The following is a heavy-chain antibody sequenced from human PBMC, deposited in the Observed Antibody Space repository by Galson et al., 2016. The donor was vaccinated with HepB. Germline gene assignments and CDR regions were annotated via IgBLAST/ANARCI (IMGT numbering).Heavy chain of an antibody. D-gene: IGHD2-2*01. V-gene: IGHV3-23*01. CDR2: ITANGVSA. J-gene: IGHJ4*02. CDR1: GFTFDSYA. Sequence: SLRLSCAASGFTFDSYAMSWVRQAPGKGLEWLSAITANGVSAYYADSVRGRFTISRDNSKNTLDLQMTSLGAEDTAVYYCAKEYRKYGPTPDFDYWGQGTLVTVSS. CDR3: AKEYRKYGPTPDFDY.